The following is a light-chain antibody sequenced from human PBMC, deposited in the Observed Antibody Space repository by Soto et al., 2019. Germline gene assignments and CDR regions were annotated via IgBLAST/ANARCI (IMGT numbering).Light chain of an antibody. CDR2: EGS. CDR1: SIDVGSYNL. J-gene: IGLJ2*01. CDR3: CSYAGSSIVV. V-gene: IGLV2-23*01. Sequence: QSVLTQPASVSGSPGQSITISCTGTSIDVGSYNLVSWYQQHPGKAPKLMIYEGSKRPSGVSNRFSGSKSGNTASLTISGLQAEDEADYYCCSYAGSSIVVFGGGTKLTVL.